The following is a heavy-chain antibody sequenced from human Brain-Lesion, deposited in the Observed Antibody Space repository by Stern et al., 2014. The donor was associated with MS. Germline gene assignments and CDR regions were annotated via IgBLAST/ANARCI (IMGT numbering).Heavy chain of an antibody. D-gene: IGHD2-15*01. Sequence: VQLVESGPGLVKPSETLSLTCTVAGGSVSSTSYAWAWIRQPPGKGLEWIGTIYYSGNTYYSPSLTSRLTISLDTPKNQFSLRLRSVTAADTAVYYCAGEEDIRYCSGGSCTGNWFDPWGQGTLVTVSS. CDR2: IYYSGNT. J-gene: IGHJ5*02. V-gene: IGHV4-39*01. CDR3: AGEEDIRYCSGGSCTGNWFDP. CDR1: GGSVSSTSYA.